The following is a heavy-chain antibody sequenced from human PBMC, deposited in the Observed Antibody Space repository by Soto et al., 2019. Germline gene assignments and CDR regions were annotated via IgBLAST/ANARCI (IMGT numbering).Heavy chain of an antibody. Sequence: QVPLQESGPGLVKPSETLSLTCTVSGGSISSDYYYWSWIRQPPGRGLEWIGYIYYSGRTYYNPSLKSRFMISVETSKNQFSLGLSSVTAADTAVYYCARGGAIAEFCFDSWGQGILVSVSS. CDR2: IYYSGRT. CDR1: GGSISSDYYY. J-gene: IGHJ5*01. V-gene: IGHV4-30-4*01. D-gene: IGHD3-16*01. CDR3: ARGGAIAEFCFDS.